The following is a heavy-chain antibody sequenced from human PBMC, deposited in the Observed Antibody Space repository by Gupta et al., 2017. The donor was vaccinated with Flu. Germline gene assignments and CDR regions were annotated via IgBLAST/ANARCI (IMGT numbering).Heavy chain of an antibody. CDR3: AKINYWDLRNYFDY. CDR2: ITDEGDKT. Sequence: RHAPGKGLEWVAGITDEGDKTYYADSVNGRFSISRDNSKNTVFLQMDRLSAGDTAIYYCAKINYWDLRNYFDYWGQGTLVTVSS. D-gene: IGHD1-26*01. J-gene: IGHJ4*02. V-gene: IGHV3-23*01.